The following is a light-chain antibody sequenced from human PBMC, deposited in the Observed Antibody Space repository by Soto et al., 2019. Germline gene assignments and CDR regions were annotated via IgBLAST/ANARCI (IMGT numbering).Light chain of an antibody. CDR3: KKYNNAGT. Sequence: DIQMTQSPSSLSASVGDIFTLTCRASQGISNYLAWYQQKVGKVPKLLIYAASTLQSGVPSRFSGSGSGTDFTVTISSLQPEDVATYYCKKYNNAGTFGPGTKVDIK. CDR1: QGISNY. V-gene: IGKV1-27*01. CDR2: AAS. J-gene: IGKJ3*01.